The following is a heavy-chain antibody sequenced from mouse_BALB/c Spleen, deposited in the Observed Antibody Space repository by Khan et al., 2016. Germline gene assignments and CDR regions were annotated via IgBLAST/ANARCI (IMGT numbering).Heavy chain of an antibody. D-gene: IGHD2-13*01. CDR2: IWSGGSP. Sequence: QVQLKESGPGLVQPSQSLSITCTVSGFSLIGYGVHWVRKSPGKGPEWLGVIWSGGSPDYNAAFISRLSISKDTSKSLVFFKMNSLQADDQAIYYSARDDFYFDYWGQGTTLTVSS. CDR1: GFSLIGYG. CDR3: ARDDFYFDY. J-gene: IGHJ2*01. V-gene: IGHV2-4-1*01.